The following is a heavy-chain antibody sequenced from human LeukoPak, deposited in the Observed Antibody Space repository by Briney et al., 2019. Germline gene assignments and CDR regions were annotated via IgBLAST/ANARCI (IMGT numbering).Heavy chain of an antibody. V-gene: IGHV4-34*01. D-gene: IGHD3-10*01. J-gene: IGHJ4*02. CDR3: ARRYGSGSYFPPG. CDR2: INHSGST. CDR1: GGSFSGYY. Sequence: SETLSLTCAVYGGSFSGYYWSWIRQPPGKGLGWIGEINHSGSTNYNPSLKSRVTISVDTSKNQFSLKLSSVTAAATAVYYCARRYGSGSYFPPGWGQGTLVTVSS.